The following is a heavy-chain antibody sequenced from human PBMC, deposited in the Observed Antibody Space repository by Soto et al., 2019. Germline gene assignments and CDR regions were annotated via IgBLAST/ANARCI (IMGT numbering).Heavy chain of an antibody. CDR3: ARGFDGSADC. D-gene: IGHD3-10*01. V-gene: IGHV1-3*01. CDR1: GYTFTSNA. J-gene: IGHJ4*02. CDR2: INGGDANT. Sequence: ASVKVSCKASGYTFTSNAIHWMRQAPGQRLEWMGWINGGDANTQYSQNFQGRVTLSRDTSATTAYMELSSLRSEDTAVYYCARGFDGSADCWGQGTLVTVSS.